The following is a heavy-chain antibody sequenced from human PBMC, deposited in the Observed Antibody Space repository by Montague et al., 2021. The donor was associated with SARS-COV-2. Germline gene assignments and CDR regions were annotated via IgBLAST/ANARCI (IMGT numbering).Heavy chain of an antibody. CDR2: VHYTGTT. V-gene: IGHV4-39*01. CDR3: ARHRAKAGSLDF. Sequence: SETLSLTCTVSGGSITVSRYDRGWIRPPPGKGLGWIGSVHYTGTTSYHASLKSRLIISVDTSENQFSLKMTSVTASDTAVYYCARHRAKAGSLDFWGQGTMVTVSS. D-gene: IGHD3-10*01. J-gene: IGHJ3*01. CDR1: GGSITVSRYD.